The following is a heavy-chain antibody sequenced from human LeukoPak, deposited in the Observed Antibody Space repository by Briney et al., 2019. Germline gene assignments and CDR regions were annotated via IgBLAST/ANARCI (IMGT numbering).Heavy chain of an antibody. CDR3: ARGGRTRVDP. CDR2: LYSRGTI. J-gene: IGHJ5*02. Sequence: SQTLSLTCTVSGASITSGSQYWSWIRQPAGKGLEWIGRLYSRGTINYNPSLKSRVTISVDTSENQFSLRLSSVTAADTAVYFCARGGRTRVDPWGQGAQVIVAS. CDR1: GASITSGSQY. D-gene: IGHD1-14*01. V-gene: IGHV4-61*02.